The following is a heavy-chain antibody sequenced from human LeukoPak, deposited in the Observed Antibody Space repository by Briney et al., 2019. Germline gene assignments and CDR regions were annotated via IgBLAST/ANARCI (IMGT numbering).Heavy chain of an antibody. V-gene: IGHV1-69*05. Sequence: SVKVSCKASGGTFISYAISWVRQAPGQGREWMGGIIPIFGTANYAQKFQGRVTITTDESTSTAYMELSSLRSEDTAVYYCAAYYDFWSGFHDPHGDYYYYMDVWGKGTTVTVSS. CDR2: IIPIFGTA. CDR3: AAYYDFWSGFHDPHGDYYYYMDV. D-gene: IGHD3-3*01. CDR1: GGTFISYA. J-gene: IGHJ6*03.